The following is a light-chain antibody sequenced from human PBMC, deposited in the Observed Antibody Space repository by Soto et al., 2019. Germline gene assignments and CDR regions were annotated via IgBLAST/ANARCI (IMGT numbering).Light chain of an antibody. J-gene: IGKJ5*01. CDR2: GAS. Sequence: EIVMTQSPATLSVSPWGRATLSCRASQSVGSHLAWFQQKPGQTPRLLVYGASSRATGIPDRFSGSGSGTDFTLTISRLEPEDFAVYYCQQHGTSPITFGQGTRLEIK. V-gene: IGKV3-20*01. CDR3: QQHGTSPIT. CDR1: QSVGSH.